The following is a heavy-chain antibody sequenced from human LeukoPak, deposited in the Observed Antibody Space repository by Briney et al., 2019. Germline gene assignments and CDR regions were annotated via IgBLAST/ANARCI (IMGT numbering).Heavy chain of an antibody. CDR2: IRSTGSYI. D-gene: IGHD1-20*01. J-gene: IGHJ4*02. V-gene: IGHV3-21*06. CDR3: AKDRSRYNWNPGDY. Sequence: GGSLRLSCTASGFSFSGYNMKWVRQAPGKGLEWVSSIRSTGSYIHYADSVKGRFTVSRDNAKNSLYLQMNSLKAEDTAVYYCAKDRSRYNWNPGDYWGQGTLVTVSS. CDR1: GFSFSGYN.